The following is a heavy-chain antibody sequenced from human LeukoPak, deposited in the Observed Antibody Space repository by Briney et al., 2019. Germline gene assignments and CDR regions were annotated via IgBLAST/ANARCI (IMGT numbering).Heavy chain of an antibody. D-gene: IGHD4-11*01. CDR1: GYTFTSYA. CDR3: ARDPTYSNYVNFDY. J-gene: IGHJ4*02. Sequence: GASVKVSCKASGYTFTSYAMHWVRQAPGQRLEWMGWSNAGNGNTKYSQEFQGRVTITRDTSASTAYMELSRLRSDDTAVYYCARDPTYSNYVNFDYWGQGTLVTVSS. V-gene: IGHV1-3*02. CDR2: SNAGNGNT.